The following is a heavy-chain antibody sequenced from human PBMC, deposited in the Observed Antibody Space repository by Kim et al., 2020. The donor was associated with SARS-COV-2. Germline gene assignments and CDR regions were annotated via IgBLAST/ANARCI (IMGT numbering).Heavy chain of an antibody. D-gene: IGHD3-3*01. Sequence: SKTLSLTCAVYGGSFSGYYWSWIRQPPGKGLEWIGEINHSGSTNYNPSLKSRVTISVDTSKNQFSLKLSSVTAADTAVYYCARGPIFWSGYYGRPFGYNWFDPWGQGTLVTVSS. CDR1: GGSFSGYY. V-gene: IGHV4-34*01. J-gene: IGHJ5*02. CDR3: ARGPIFWSGYYGRPFGYNWFDP. CDR2: INHSGST.